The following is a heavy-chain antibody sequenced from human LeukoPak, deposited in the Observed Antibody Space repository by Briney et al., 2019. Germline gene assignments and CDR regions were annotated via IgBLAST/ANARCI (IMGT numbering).Heavy chain of an antibody. CDR3: ARSRPMVRGVIPMDV. V-gene: IGHV1-18*01. CDR2: ISAYNGNT. CDR1: GYTFTSYG. J-gene: IGHJ6*02. Sequence: ASVKVSCKASGYTFTSYGISWVRQAPGQGLEWMGWISAYNGNTNYAQKLQGRVTMTTDTSTSTAYMELGSLRSDDTAVYYCARSRPMVRGVIPMDVWGQGTTVTVSS. D-gene: IGHD3-10*01.